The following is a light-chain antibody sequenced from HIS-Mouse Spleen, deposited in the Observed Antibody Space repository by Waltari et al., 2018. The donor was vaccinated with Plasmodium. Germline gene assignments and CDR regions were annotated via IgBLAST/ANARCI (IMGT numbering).Light chain of an antibody. CDR2: ANN. CDR1: SSNIGNNY. J-gene: IGLJ2*01. Sequence: QSVLTQPPSVSAAPGQKVTISCSGSSSNIGNNYVYWYQQLPGTPPKLLIYANNNRPSVIPDRFSVSKSGTSATLGSTGLQTGDEADYYCGTWDSSLSAGVVFGGGTKLTVL. CDR3: GTWDSSLSAGVV. V-gene: IGLV1-51*01.